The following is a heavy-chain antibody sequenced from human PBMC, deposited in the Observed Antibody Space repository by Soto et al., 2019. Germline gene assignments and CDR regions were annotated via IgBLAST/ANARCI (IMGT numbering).Heavy chain of an antibody. D-gene: IGHD5-18*01. Sequence: TLSLTCAVSGGSISSGGYSWSWIRQPPGKGLEWIGYIYHSGSTYYNPSLKSRVTISVDRSKNQFSLKLSSVTAADTAVYYYARAIRVGVDTAMVSGSAFDIWGQGTMVTVSS. CDR2: IYHSGST. V-gene: IGHV4-30-2*01. CDR1: GGSISSGGYS. J-gene: IGHJ3*02. CDR3: ARAIRVGVDTAMVSGSAFDI.